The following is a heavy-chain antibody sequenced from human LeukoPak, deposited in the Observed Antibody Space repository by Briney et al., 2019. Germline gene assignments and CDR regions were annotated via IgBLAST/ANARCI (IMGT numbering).Heavy chain of an antibody. D-gene: IGHD6-25*01. CDR3: ARENLAAAADY. CDR2: IRGDGSMT. V-gene: IGHV3-74*01. Sequence: GGSLRLSCAAPEFTFSAYWMHWVRQAPGKGLVWVSRIRGDGSMTNYADSVKGRFTISRDNAKNTLYLQMNSLRLEDTAVYYCARENLAAAADYWGQGTVVTVSS. J-gene: IGHJ4*02. CDR1: EFTFSAYW.